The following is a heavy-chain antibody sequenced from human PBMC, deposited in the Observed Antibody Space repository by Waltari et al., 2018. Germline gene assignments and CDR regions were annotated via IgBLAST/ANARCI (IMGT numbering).Heavy chain of an antibody. J-gene: IGHJ6*02. D-gene: IGHD6-13*01. Sequence: QVQLVQSGAEVKKPGASVKVSCKASGYTFTGYYMPWVRQAPGQGLEWMGWINPSSGGTNYAQKFQGRVTMTRDTSISTAYMELSRLRSDDTAVYYCARGYSSSWYPHYYYYYGMDVWGQGTTVTVSS. CDR1: GYTFTGYY. CDR2: INPSSGGT. V-gene: IGHV1-2*02. CDR3: ARGYSSSWYPHYYYYYGMDV.